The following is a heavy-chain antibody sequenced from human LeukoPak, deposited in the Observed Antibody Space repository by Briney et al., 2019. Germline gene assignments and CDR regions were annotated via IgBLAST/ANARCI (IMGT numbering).Heavy chain of an antibody. CDR3: ARTPYDFWSGYSNWFDP. CDR1: GGSISSGGCY. J-gene: IGHJ5*02. CDR2: IYYSGST. Sequence: SETLSLTCTVSGGSISSGGCYWSWIRQHPGKGLEWIGYIYYSGSTYYNPSLKSRVTISVDTSKNQFSLKLSSVTAADTAVYYCARTPYDFWSGYSNWFDPWGQGTLVTVSS. V-gene: IGHV4-31*03. D-gene: IGHD3-3*01.